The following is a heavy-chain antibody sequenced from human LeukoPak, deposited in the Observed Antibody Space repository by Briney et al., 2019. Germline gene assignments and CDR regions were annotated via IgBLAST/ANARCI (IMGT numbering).Heavy chain of an antibody. J-gene: IGHJ3*02. Sequence: SETLSLTCAVYGGSFSGYYWSWIRQPPGKGLEWIGEINHSGSTNYNPSLKSRVTISVDTSKNQFSLKLSSVTAADTAVYYCASIPSSAYYYDSSTSRDNAFDIWGQGTMVTVSS. V-gene: IGHV4-34*01. CDR2: INHSGST. D-gene: IGHD3-22*01. CDR3: ASIPSSAYYYDSSTSRDNAFDI. CDR1: GGSFSGYY.